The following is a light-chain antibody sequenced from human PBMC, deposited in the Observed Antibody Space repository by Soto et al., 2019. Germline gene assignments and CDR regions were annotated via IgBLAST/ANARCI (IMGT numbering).Light chain of an antibody. J-gene: IGLJ3*02. CDR3: SSYTAYTTLWV. V-gene: IGLV2-14*01. CDR2: GVS. CDR1: PSDIGNYNY. Sequence: QSALTQPASVSGSPGQSITISCTGTPSDIGNYNYVSWYQQHPGKAPKLIIYGVSNRPSGVSNTFSASKSGNAASLNISGLEAEDEHDYYCSSYTAYTTLWVFGGGTKLTVL.